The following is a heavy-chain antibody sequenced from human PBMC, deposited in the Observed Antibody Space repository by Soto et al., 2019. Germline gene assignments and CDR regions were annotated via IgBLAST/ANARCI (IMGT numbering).Heavy chain of an antibody. D-gene: IGHD3-3*01. V-gene: IGHV1-18*01. CDR3: ARVRYDFWSGYFNWFDP. J-gene: IGHJ5*02. CDR2: ISAYNGNT. Sequence: GASVKVSCKASGYTFTSYGISWVRQAPGQGLEWMGWISAYNGNTNYAQKLQGRVTMTTDTSTSTAYMELRSLRSDDTAVYYCARVRYDFWSGYFNWFDPWGQGTLVTVSS. CDR1: GYTFTSYG.